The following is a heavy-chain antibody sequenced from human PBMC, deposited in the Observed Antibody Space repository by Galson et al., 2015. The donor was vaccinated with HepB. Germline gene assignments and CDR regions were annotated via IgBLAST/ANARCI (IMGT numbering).Heavy chain of an antibody. CDR1: GFTFSSYW. CDR2: ISATGGRS. D-gene: IGHD4-17*01. CDR3: ARGTYADYRGFDY. Sequence: SLRLSCAASGFTFSSYWMNWVRQAPGKGLEWVSSISATGGRSNYADSVNGRFTVSRDNSKNTLYLQLNSLTVEDTAEYYCARGTYADYRGFDYWGQGTLVTVSS. J-gene: IGHJ4*02. V-gene: IGHV3-23*01.